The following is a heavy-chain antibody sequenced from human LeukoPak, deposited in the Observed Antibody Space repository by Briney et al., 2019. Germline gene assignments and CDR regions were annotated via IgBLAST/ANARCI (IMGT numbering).Heavy chain of an antibody. Sequence: GGSLRLSCAASGFSVTGNYMSWVRQAPGKGLEWVSVFYGRGATYHVDSVKGRFTISRDSSKNTLYLEMNSLRAEDTAVYYCAATSVGYCSGGSCPEEHWGQGTLVTVSS. J-gene: IGHJ4*02. CDR1: GFSVTGNY. CDR2: FYGRGAT. V-gene: IGHV3-53*01. D-gene: IGHD2-15*01. CDR3: AATSVGYCSGGSCPEEH.